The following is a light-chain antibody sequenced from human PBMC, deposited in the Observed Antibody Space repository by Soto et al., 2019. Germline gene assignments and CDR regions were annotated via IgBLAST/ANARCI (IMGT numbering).Light chain of an antibody. Sequence: QSVLTQPHSVSGSPGQSVTISCTGTSNDIGGYNSVSWYQRHPGKAPKLIIYDVTKRPSGVPDRFSSSKSGDTASLTISGLQSEDEAEYYCCSYAGTHTFVIFGAGTKLTVL. CDR3: CSYAGTHTFVI. CDR2: DVT. CDR1: SNDIGGYNS. V-gene: IGLV2-11*01. J-gene: IGLJ2*01.